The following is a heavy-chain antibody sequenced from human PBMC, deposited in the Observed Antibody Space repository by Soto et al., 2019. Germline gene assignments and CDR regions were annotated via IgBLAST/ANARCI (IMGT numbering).Heavy chain of an antibody. J-gene: IGHJ5*02. CDR2: IYWDDDK. Sequence: QITLKESGPTLVKPTQTLTLTCTFSGFSLTTSGVGVGWIRQPPGKALEWLALIYWDDDKRYSPSLKSRLPILNDPPNHPVVLTMTNMDPADTATYSSAHTTTSLTWSFDPWGQGTLVTVSS. D-gene: IGHD1-1*01. CDR3: AHTTTSLTWSFDP. CDR1: GFSLTTSGVG. V-gene: IGHV2-5*02.